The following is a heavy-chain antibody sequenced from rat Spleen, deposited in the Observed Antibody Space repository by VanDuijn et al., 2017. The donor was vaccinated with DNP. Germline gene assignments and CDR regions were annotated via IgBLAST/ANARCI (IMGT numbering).Heavy chain of an antibody. CDR2: ITYSGTT. J-gene: IGHJ2*01. D-gene: IGHD1-7*01. V-gene: IGHV3-1*01. CDR1: GYSITSDY. CDR3: ARWTRYFDY. Sequence: QLQESGPGLVKPSQSLSLTCSVTGYSITSDYWGWIRKFPGNKMDWIGHITYSGTTTYNPSLKSRISITRDTSKNHFFLQLNSVTTEDTATYYCARWTRYFDYWGQGVMVTVSS.